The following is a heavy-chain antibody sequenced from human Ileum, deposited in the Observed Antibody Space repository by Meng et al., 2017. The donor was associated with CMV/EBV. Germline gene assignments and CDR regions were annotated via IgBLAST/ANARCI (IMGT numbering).Heavy chain of an antibody. CDR1: GFTFSSYW. Sequence: EVQLVESGGGVVQPGGWLSCSCAASGFTFSSYWMHWVRQAPGKGLVWVSRINSDGSSTSYADSVKGRFTISRDNAKNTLYLQMNSLRAEDTAVYYCARDYYGSGSYDYWGQGTRVTVSS. CDR3: ARDYYGSGSYDY. D-gene: IGHD3-10*01. J-gene: IGHJ4*02. CDR2: INSDGSST. V-gene: IGHV3-74*01.